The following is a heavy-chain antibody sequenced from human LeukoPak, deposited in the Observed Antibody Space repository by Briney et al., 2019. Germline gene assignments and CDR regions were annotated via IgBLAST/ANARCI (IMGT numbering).Heavy chain of an antibody. Sequence: PGGSLRLSCAASGFTFSSYAMSWVRQAPGEGLEWVAKINQDGTEKAYVDSVRGRFTISRDNAKNSLFLQMNSLRAEDTAVYYCARGPLIAAAGKWWGQGTLVTVSS. J-gene: IGHJ4*02. CDR1: GFTFSSYA. CDR2: INQDGTEK. V-gene: IGHV3-7*03. D-gene: IGHD6-13*01. CDR3: ARGPLIAAAGKW.